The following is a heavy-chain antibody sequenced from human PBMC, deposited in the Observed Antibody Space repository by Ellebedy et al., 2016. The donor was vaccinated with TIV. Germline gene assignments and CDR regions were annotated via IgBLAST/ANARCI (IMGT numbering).Heavy chain of an antibody. V-gene: IGHV3-64D*06. CDR1: GFTFSHYA. J-gene: IGHJ4*02. D-gene: IGHD2-21*02. Sequence: GESLKISCSASGFTFSHYAMHWVRQAPGKGLEYVSAINNIGDHTYYADSVKGRSTISRDNSKNTLFLQMSSLRPEDTAMYYCVKDRGDIIRDFDYWGQGTLVTVSS. CDR2: INNIGDHT. CDR3: VKDRGDIIRDFDY.